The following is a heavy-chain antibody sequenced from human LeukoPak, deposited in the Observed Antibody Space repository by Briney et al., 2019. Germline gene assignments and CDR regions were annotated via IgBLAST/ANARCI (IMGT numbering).Heavy chain of an antibody. CDR1: GGSISSSNW. Sequence: SGTLSLTCAVSGGSISSSNWWSWVRQPPGKGLEWIGEIYHSGSTNYNPSLKSRVTISVDKSKNQFSLKLSSVTAADTAVYYCARALQIAAAGTRPPYYYYMDVWGKGTTVTVSS. J-gene: IGHJ6*03. V-gene: IGHV4-4*02. CDR2: IYHSGST. D-gene: IGHD6-13*01. CDR3: ARALQIAAAGTRPPYYYYMDV.